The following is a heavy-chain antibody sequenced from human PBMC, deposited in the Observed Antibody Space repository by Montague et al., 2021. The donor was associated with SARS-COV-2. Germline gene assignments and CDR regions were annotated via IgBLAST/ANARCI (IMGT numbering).Heavy chain of an antibody. J-gene: IGHJ2*01. Sequence: SETLSLTCTVSGGSISSYYWSWIRQPAGKGLEWIGRIYTSGSTNYNPPLKSRVTMSVDTSKNQFSLKLSSVTAADTAVYYCARGLDYYDFWSGYYPAYWYFDLWGRGTLVTVSS. V-gene: IGHV4-4*07. CDR2: IYTSGST. D-gene: IGHD3-3*01. CDR3: ARGLDYYDFWSGYYPAYWYFDL. CDR1: GGSISSYY.